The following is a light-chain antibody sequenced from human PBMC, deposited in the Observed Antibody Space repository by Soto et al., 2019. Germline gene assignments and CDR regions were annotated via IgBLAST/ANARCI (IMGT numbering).Light chain of an antibody. CDR2: KVF. Sequence: DVVMTQSPLSLPVTLGQSASISCTSSQSLVYADGNTYLNWLQQRPGQSPRRLIYKVFNRDSGVPDRFRGSASGSEFTLTISRVEAEDIGVYYCMQTAHWPYTFGRGTKLEIK. CDR1: QSLVYADGNTY. J-gene: IGKJ2*01. V-gene: IGKV2-30*01. CDR3: MQTAHWPYT.